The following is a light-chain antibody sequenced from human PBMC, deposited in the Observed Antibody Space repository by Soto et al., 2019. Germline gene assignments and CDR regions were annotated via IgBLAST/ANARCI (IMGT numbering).Light chain of an antibody. Sequence: QMTPKSCTLSASGEDRDISICLSSQTISSWLAWYQQKGGKAPKLLISKASNLDSGVPSRFSGSGSGTEFNLTISSLQPEDFATYYCQQYSISIWTFGQGTKVDI. CDR1: QTISSW. CDR2: KAS. V-gene: IGKV1-5*03. CDR3: QQYSISIWT. J-gene: IGKJ1*01.